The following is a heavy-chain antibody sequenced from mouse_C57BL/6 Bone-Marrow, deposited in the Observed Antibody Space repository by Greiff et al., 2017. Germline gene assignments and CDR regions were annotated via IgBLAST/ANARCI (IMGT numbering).Heavy chain of an antibody. CDR3: ARSSITGPFAY. CDR1: GFTFTDYY. J-gene: IGHJ3*01. D-gene: IGHD4-1*01. V-gene: IGHV7-3*01. Sequence: EVKLVESGGGLVQPGGSLSLSCAASGFTFTDYYMRWVRQPPGKALEWLGFIRNKANGYTTEYSASVKGRFTISRDNSQSILYLQMNALRAEDSATYYCARSSITGPFAYWGQGTLVTVSA. CDR2: IRNKANGYTT.